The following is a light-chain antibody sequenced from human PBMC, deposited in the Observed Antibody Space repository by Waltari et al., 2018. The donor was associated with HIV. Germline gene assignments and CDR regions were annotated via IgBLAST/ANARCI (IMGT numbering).Light chain of an antibody. CDR1: QSVLYSSNNKNY. CDR2: WAS. CDR3: QQYYSTRIT. J-gene: IGKJ5*01. Sequence: DIVMTQSPDSLAVSLGERATINCKSSQSVLYSSNNKNYLAWYQQKPGQPPKLLIYWASTRESGVPDRFSGSGSGTDFTLTISSLQAEDVAIYDCQQYYSTRITFGQGTRLEIK. V-gene: IGKV4-1*01.